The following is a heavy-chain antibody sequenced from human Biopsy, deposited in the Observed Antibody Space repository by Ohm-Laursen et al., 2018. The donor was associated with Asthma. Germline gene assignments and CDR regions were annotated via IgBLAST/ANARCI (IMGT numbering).Heavy chain of an antibody. J-gene: IGHJ6*02. Sequence: GTLSLTCTVSGGSLSSGPYYWTWIRQPPGKGLEWIGAGDHRGNTNINPTLKSRVTISKDKSANEFSLKMRYVTAADTAIYYCARGPEWSGLDIWGQGTTVTVSS. CDR3: ARGPEWSGLDI. CDR2: GDHRGNT. V-gene: IGHV4-39*02. CDR1: GGSLSSGPYY. D-gene: IGHD3-3*01.